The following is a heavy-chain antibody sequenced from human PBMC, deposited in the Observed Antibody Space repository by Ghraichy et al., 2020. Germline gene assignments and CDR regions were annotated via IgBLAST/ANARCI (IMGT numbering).Heavy chain of an antibody. V-gene: IGHV3-48*02. D-gene: IGHD4-23*01. J-gene: IGHJ6*02. CDR3: ARGSRVVRFYYYDGMDV. CDR2: ITSSSRSI. Sequence: GGSLRLSCVGSGFSFSGYSMNWVRQSPGKGLEWDSYITSSSRSIFYADSVKGRFTISRDNAKNSLSLQMNSLRDEDTAVYYCARGSRVVRFYYYDGMDVWGQGTTVTVSS. CDR1: GFSFSGYS.